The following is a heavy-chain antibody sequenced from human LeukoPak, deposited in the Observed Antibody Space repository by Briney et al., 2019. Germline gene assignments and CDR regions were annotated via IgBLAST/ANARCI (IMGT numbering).Heavy chain of an antibody. CDR3: ARDESGDNDAFDI. CDR1: GFTFTDYY. CDR2: ISGSSNYI. D-gene: IGHD2-21*01. J-gene: IGHJ3*02. Sequence: GGSLRLSCAASGFTFTDYYMSWIRQAPGKGLEWVSSISGSSNYIYYADSVKGRFTISRGNAKNSLYLQMNSLRVEDTAVYYCARDESGDNDAFDIWGQGTMVTVSS. V-gene: IGHV3-11*06.